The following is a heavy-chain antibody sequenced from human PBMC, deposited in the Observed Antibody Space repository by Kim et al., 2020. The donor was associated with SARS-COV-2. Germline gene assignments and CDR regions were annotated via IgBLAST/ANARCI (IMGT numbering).Heavy chain of an antibody. CDR3: AEYYYDSSGYSTNNDY. Sequence: SLKSRVTISVDTSKNQFSLKLSSVTAADTAVYYCAEYYYDSSGYSTNNDYWGQGTLVTVSS. J-gene: IGHJ4*02. V-gene: IGHV4-34*01. D-gene: IGHD3-22*01.